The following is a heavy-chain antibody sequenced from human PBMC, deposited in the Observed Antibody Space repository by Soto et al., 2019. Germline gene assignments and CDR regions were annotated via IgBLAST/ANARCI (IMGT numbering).Heavy chain of an antibody. CDR3: ARDGDYSVSGPIDY. CDR1: GFTFSSYG. CDR2: IWYDGSNK. D-gene: IGHD4-17*01. Sequence: QVQLVESGGGVVQPGRSLRLSCAASGFTFSSYGMHWVRQAPGKGLEWVAVIWYDGSNKYYADSVKGRFTISRDNSKNTLYLQMNSLRAEDTAVYYWARDGDYSVSGPIDYWGQGTLVTVSS. J-gene: IGHJ4*02. V-gene: IGHV3-33*01.